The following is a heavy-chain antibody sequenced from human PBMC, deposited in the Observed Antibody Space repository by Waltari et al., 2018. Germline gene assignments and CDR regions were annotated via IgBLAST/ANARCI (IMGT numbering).Heavy chain of an antibody. CDR1: GGSISSYY. Sequence: QVQLQESGPGLVKPSETLSLTCTVSGGSISSYYWSWIRQPPGKGLEGIGYIYYSGSTNDNPSLKSRVTISVDTSKNQFSLKLSSVTAADTAVYYCARGALWFGESTLDYWGQGTLVTVSS. CDR3: ARGALWFGESTLDY. V-gene: IGHV4-59*01. D-gene: IGHD3-10*01. J-gene: IGHJ4*02. CDR2: IYYSGST.